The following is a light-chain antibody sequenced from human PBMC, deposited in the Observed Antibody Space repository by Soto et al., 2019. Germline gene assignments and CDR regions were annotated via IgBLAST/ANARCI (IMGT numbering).Light chain of an antibody. V-gene: IGLV2-14*01. CDR1: SSDIGDYNY. CDR3: SSYTISSTLVV. CDR2: DVS. J-gene: IGLJ2*01. Sequence: QSVLTQPASVSGSPGQSITISCTGTSSDIGDYNYVSWYQQHPGKAPKLMIYDVSNRPSGVSNRFSGSKSGNTASLTISGLQAEDEADYYCSSYTISSTLVVFGGGTKLTVL.